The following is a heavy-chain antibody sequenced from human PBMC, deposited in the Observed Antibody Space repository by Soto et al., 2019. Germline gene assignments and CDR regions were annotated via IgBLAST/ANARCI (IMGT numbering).Heavy chain of an antibody. CDR3: ARVHDY. CDR1: GGSISSGGYS. V-gene: IGHV4-30-2*01. J-gene: IGHJ4*02. CDR2: IYHSGST. Sequence: SEALSLTCAVSGGSISSGGYSWGWIRQPPGKGLEWIGYIYHSGSTYYNPSLKSRVTISVDRSKNQFSLKLSSVTAADTAVYYCARVHDYWGQGTLVTVSS.